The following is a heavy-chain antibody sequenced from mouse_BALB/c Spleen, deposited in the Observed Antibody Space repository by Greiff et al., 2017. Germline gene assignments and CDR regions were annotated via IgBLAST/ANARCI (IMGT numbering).Heavy chain of an antibody. CDR1: GYSITSDYA. CDR2: ISYSGST. CDR3: ASSSLTARTVY. J-gene: IGHJ2*01. Sequence: VQLQQSGPGLVKPSQSLSLTCTVTGYSITSDYAWNWIRQFPGNKLEWMGYISYSGSTSYNPSLKSRISITRDTSKNQFFLQLNSVTTEDTATYCCASSSLTARTVYWGQGTTLTVSS. V-gene: IGHV3-2*02. D-gene: IGHD3-2*01.